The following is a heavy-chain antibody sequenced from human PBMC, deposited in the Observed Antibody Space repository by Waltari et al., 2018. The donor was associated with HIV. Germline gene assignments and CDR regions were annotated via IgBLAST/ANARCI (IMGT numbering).Heavy chain of an antibody. CDR2: ISYHGDDK. V-gene: IGHV3-30*18. D-gene: IGHD6-19*01. CDR3: AKGASGWSPGY. J-gene: IGHJ4*02. Sequence: QVHLVESGGGVVQPGRSLRLSCEASGFPFSSYAMHWVRQAPGKGLEWVAVISYHGDDKYYADSVKGRFTISRDNSKNTLYLQMNSLRAEDTAVYYCAKGASGWSPGYWGQGTLVTVSS. CDR1: GFPFSSYA.